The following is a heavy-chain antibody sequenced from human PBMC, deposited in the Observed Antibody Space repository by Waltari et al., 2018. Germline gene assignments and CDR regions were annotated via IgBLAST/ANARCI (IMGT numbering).Heavy chain of an antibody. Sequence: QVHLVESGGGVVQPGRSLRLSCAASGFTFSSYGMHWVRQAPGKGVEWVALISYDGSNKYYADSVNGRFTISRDNSKNTLYLQMSSLRAEDTAVYYCAKVSGSIRDRRGSPPGDYWGQGTLVTVSS. J-gene: IGHJ4*02. CDR3: AKVSGSIRDRRGSPPGDY. D-gene: IGHD3-10*01. CDR1: GFTFSSYG. V-gene: IGHV3-30*18. CDR2: ISYDGSNK.